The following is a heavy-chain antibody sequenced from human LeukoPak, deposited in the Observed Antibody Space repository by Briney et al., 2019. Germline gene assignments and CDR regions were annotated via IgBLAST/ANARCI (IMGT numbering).Heavy chain of an antibody. V-gene: IGHV4-34*01. CDR3: ARPLHCSSTTCYDWFDP. D-gene: IGHD2-2*01. CDR2: INHSGST. Sequence: SETLSLTCAVFGGSFSGYYWSWIRQPPGKGLEWIGEINHSGSTNYNPSLKSRVTMSIDTSKNQFSLKLSSVTAADTAIYYCARPLHCSSTTCYDWFDPWGQGTLVTVSS. J-gene: IGHJ5*02. CDR1: GGSFSGYY.